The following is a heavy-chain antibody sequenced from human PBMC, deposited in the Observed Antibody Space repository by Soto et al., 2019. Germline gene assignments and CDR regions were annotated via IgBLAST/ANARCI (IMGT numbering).Heavy chain of an antibody. CDR3: AKDPFHSGWYTPFAY. V-gene: IGHV3-23*01. Sequence: GGSLRLSCAASGFTLSSYAMSWVRQAPGKGLEWVSAISGSGGSTYYADSVKGRFTISRDNSKNTLYLQMNSLRAEDTAVYYCAKDPFHSGWYTPFAYWGQGTLVTVSS. J-gene: IGHJ4*02. CDR2: ISGSGGST. D-gene: IGHD6-19*01. CDR1: GFTLSSYA.